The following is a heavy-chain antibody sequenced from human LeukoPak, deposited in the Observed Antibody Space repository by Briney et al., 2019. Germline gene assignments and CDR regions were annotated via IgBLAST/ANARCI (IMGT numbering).Heavy chain of an antibody. CDR3: ARAYCSSTSCHFPHWFDP. D-gene: IGHD2-2*01. CDR2: IYYSGST. J-gene: IGHJ5*02. CDR1: GGSISSGGYY. V-gene: IGHV4-31*03. Sequence: SQTLSLTCTVSGGSISSGGYYWSWIRQHPGKGLEWIGYIYYSGSTYYNPSLKSRVTISVDTSKNQFSLKLSSVTAADTAVYYCARAYCSSTSCHFPHWFDPWGQGTLVTVSS.